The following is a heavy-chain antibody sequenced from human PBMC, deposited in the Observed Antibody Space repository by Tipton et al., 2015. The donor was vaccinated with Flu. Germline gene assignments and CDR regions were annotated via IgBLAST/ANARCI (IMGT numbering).Heavy chain of an antibody. CDR2: IYYSGST. D-gene: IGHD6-13*01. V-gene: IGHV4-39*07. CDR1: GGSISSSSYY. Sequence: LSLTCTVSGGSISSSSYYWGWIRQPPGKGLEWIGSIYYSGSTHYNPSLKSRVTISVDTSKNQFSLKLSSVTAADTAVYYCARPRGIAAASTGVGWFDPWGQGTLVTVSS. J-gene: IGHJ5*02. CDR3: ARPRGIAAASTGVGWFDP.